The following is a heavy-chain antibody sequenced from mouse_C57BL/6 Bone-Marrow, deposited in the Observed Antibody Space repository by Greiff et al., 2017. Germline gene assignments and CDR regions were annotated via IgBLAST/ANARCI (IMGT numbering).Heavy chain of an antibody. CDR1: GFTFSDYG. Sequence: EVMLVESGGGLVKPGGSLKLSCAASGFTFSDYGMHWVRQAPEKGLEWVAYISSGSSNIYYADTVKGRFTISRDNAKNTLFLQMTSLRSEDTAMYYCASVVHYYAMDYWGQGTSVTVSS. CDR2: ISSGSSNI. CDR3: ASVVHYYAMDY. V-gene: IGHV5-17*01. J-gene: IGHJ4*01. D-gene: IGHD1-1*01.